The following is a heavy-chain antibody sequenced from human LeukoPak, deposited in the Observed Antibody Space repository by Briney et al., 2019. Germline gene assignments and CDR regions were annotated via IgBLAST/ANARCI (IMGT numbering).Heavy chain of an antibody. CDR3: ARGNYYDSSGYYYDNWFDP. CDR1: GGSISSGSYY. CDR2: IYTSGST. V-gene: IGHV4-61*02. D-gene: IGHD3-22*01. Sequence: SQTLSLTCTVSGGSISSGSYYWSWIRQPAGTGLEWIGRIYTSGSTNYNPSLKSRVTISVDTSKNQFSLKLSSVTAADTAVYYCARGNYYDSSGYYYDNWFDPWGQGTLVTVSS. J-gene: IGHJ5*02.